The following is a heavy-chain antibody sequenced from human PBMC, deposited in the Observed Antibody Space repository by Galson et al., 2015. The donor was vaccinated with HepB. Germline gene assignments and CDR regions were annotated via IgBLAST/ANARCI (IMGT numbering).Heavy chain of an antibody. CDR2: INAGNGNT. CDR3: ARALFGIAAAGELDY. D-gene: IGHD6-13*01. Sequence: SCKASGYTFTSYAMHWVRQAPGQRLEWMGWINAGNGNTKYSQKFQGRVTITRDTSASTAYMELSSLRSEDTAVYYCARALFGIAAAGELDYWGQGTLVTVSS. CDR1: GYTFTSYA. J-gene: IGHJ4*02. V-gene: IGHV1-3*01.